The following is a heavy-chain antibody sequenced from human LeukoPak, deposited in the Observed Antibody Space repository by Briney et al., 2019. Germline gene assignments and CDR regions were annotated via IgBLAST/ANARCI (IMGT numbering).Heavy chain of an antibody. Sequence: GGSLRFSCAASGFIFSNYVMNWARQAPGKGLEWVAIISYDGSKKYYADSVKGRFTISRDNSKNTVYLQMNSLRAEDTAVYYCATRIASPGRGWFDPWGQGTLVTVSS. CDR2: ISYDGSKK. D-gene: IGHD6-13*01. CDR1: GFIFSNYV. V-gene: IGHV3-30-3*01. J-gene: IGHJ5*02. CDR3: ATRIASPGRGWFDP.